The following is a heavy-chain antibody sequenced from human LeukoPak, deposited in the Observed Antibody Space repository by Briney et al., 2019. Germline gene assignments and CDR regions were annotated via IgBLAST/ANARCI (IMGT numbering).Heavy chain of an antibody. J-gene: IGHJ4*02. CDR2: ISYDGSNK. Sequence: PGRSLRLSCAASGFTFSSYAMHWVRQAPGKGLEWVAVISYDGSNKYYADSVKGRFTISRDNSKNTLYLQMNSLRAEDTAVYYCAGEGIAVAGVDYWGQGTLVTVSS. CDR1: GFTFSSYA. V-gene: IGHV3-30-3*01. D-gene: IGHD6-13*01. CDR3: AGEGIAVAGVDY.